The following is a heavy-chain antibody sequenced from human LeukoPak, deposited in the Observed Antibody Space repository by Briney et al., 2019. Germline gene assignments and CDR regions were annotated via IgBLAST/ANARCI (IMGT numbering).Heavy chain of an antibody. J-gene: IGHJ4*02. CDR2: IDSSGGSA. D-gene: IGHD1-26*01. V-gene: IGHV3-23*01. CDR1: GFTFSSFA. Sequence: GGSLRLSCAASGFTFSSFAMSWVRQAPGRGLEWVSAIDSSGGSAYYADSVKGRFTISRDKSKNTLYVQMNSLRAEDTAVYYCAKAVGGSYIRFDYWGQGTLSPSPQ. CDR3: AKAVGGSYIRFDY.